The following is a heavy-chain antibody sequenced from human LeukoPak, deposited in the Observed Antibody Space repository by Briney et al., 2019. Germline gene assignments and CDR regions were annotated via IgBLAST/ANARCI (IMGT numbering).Heavy chain of an antibody. CDR1: GFTFEDFT. CDR2: INWNGGTA. J-gene: IGHJ4*02. Sequence: GGSLRLSCAASGFTFEDFTMHWVRQAPGKGLEWASGINWNGGTAGYADSVRGRFTISRDNAKNSLYLQMNSLRAEDTAFYYCARNFGGGDRSGPFYWGQGTLVTVSS. CDR3: ARNFGGGDRSGPFY. D-gene: IGHD3-22*01. V-gene: IGHV3-20*04.